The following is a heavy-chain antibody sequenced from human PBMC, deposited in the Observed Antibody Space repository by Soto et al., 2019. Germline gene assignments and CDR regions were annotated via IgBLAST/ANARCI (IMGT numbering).Heavy chain of an antibody. CDR3: ARDVVLRYFDWLEVPYYYYGMDV. J-gene: IGHJ6*02. D-gene: IGHD3-9*01. CDR2: VWYDGSNK. V-gene: IGHV3-33*01. Sequence: PGGSLRLSCAASGFTFSSYGMHWVRQAPGKGLEWVAVVWYDGSNKYYADSVKGRFTISRDNSKNTLYLQMNSLRAEDTAVYYCARDVVLRYFDWLEVPYYYYGMDVWGQGTTVTVSS. CDR1: GFTFSSYG.